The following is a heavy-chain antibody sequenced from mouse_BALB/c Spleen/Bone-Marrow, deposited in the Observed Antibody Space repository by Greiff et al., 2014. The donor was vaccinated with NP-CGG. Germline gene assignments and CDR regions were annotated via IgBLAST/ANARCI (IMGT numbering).Heavy chain of an antibody. CDR3: AREPHYYAMDY. CDR2: IWGDGST. J-gene: IGHJ4*01. CDR1: GFSLTGYG. Sequence: VQLVESGPGLVAPSQSLSITCTVSGFSLTGYGVYWVRQPPGKGLEWLGMIWGDGSTDYNSALESRLSISKDNSKSQVFLKMNSLQTDDTARYYCAREPHYYAMDYWGQGTSVTVSS. V-gene: IGHV2-6-7*01.